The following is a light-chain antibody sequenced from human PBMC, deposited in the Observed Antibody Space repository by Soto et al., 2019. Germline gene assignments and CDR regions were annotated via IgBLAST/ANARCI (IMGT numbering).Light chain of an antibody. CDR3: QVWDSSSDHV. CDR2: YDS. Sequence: SYELTQPPSVSVSPGKTARITCGGNNIGSKSVHWYQQKPGQAPVLVIYYDSDRPSGIPERFSGSNSGNTATLTISRVEAGDDADYYCQVWDSSSDHVFGTGTKVTVL. J-gene: IGLJ1*01. CDR1: NIGSKS. V-gene: IGLV3-21*04.